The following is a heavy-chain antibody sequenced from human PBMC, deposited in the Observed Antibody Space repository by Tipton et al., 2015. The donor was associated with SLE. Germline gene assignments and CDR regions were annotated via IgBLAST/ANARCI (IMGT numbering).Heavy chain of an antibody. V-gene: IGHV5-10-1*01. J-gene: IGHJ3*02. Sequence: QLVQSGAEVKKPGESLKISCKGSGYSFTSYWISWVRQMPGKGLEWMGRIDPSDSYTNYSPSFQGHVTISADKSISTAYLQWSSLKASDTAMYYCARGWGVTGTTGADAFDIWGQGTMVTVSS. CDR1: GYSFTSYW. CDR3: ARGWGVTGTTGADAFDI. CDR2: IDPSDSYT. D-gene: IGHD1-7*01.